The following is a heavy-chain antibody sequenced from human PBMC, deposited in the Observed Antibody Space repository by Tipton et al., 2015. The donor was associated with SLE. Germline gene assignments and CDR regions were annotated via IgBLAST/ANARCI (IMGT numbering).Heavy chain of an antibody. CDR2: IYYSGST. J-gene: IGHJ6*02. Sequence: TLSLTCSVSGGSMSSYYWSWIRQPPGKGLEWIGYIYYSGSTNYNLSLKSRVTISVDTSKNQFSLKLTSVTAADTAVYYCARASPRRLLSDYGIFSGMDVWGQGTTVTVSS. D-gene: IGHD3-9*01. V-gene: IGHV4-59*01. CDR3: ARASPRRLLSDYGIFSGMDV. CDR1: GGSMSSYY.